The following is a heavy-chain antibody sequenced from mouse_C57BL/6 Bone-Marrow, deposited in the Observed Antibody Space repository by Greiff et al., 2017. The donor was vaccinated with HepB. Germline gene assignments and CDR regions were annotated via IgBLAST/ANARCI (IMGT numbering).Heavy chain of an antibody. D-gene: IGHD1-1*01. J-gene: IGHJ4*01. CDR1: GFTFSDYG. Sequence: SGGGLVKPGGSLKLSCAASGFTFSDYGMHWVRQSPEKGLEWVAYISSGSSTIYYADTVKGRFTISRDNAKNTLFLQMTSLRSEDTAMYYCAKITTVVDGDYWGQGTSVTVSS. CDR3: AKITTVVDGDY. V-gene: IGHV5-17*01. CDR2: ISSGSSTI.